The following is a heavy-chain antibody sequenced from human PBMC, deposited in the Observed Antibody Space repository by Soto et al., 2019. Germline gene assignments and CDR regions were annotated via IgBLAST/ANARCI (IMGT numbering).Heavy chain of an antibody. CDR2: IWYDGSKK. Sequence: QVQLVESGGGVVQPGRSLRLSCATSGFTFTNYGMHWVRQAPGKGLEWVAVIWYDGSKKYYADSVKGRFTISREDSKNTLYLQMDRLRAEDTAVYYCARETCSSNFCSDDQWGQGTLVTVSS. CDR1: GFTFTNYG. V-gene: IGHV3-33*01. CDR3: ARETCSSNFCSDDQ. D-gene: IGHD2-2*01. J-gene: IGHJ4*02.